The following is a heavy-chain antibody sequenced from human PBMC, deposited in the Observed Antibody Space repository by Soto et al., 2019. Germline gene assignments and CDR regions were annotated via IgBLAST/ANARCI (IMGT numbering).Heavy chain of an antibody. CDR2: ISTFSSNT. V-gene: IGHV1-18*01. CDR1: GYTFTSHG. Sequence: QVQLVQSGAEVRKPGASVTVSCKASGYTFTSHGLTWVRQAPGQGLEWMGWISTFSSNTFYAQNLQDRVTLTADKSTNTVYLELRSLRSDDTAVYYCARGSFGSGTYLAYWGQGTLLLVSS. CDR3: ARGSFGSGTYLAY. J-gene: IGHJ4*02. D-gene: IGHD3-10*01.